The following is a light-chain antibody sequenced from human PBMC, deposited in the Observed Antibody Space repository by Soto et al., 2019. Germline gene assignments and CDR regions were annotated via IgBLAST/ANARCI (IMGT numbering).Light chain of an antibody. CDR1: QGISSY. J-gene: IGKJ4*01. CDR2: ASS. CDR3: QQLNSYPLT. V-gene: IGKV1-9*01. Sequence: DSQLTQSPSFLSASVGDRVTITCRASQGISSYLAWYQQKPGKAPKLLIYASSTLQSGVPSRFSGSGSVTEFTLTISSLQTEDFATYYCQQLNSYPLTFGGGTKVEIK.